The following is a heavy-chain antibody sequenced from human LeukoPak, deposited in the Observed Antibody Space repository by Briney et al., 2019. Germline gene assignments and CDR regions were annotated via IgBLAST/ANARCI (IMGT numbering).Heavy chain of an antibody. D-gene: IGHD5-24*01. Sequence: SGTLSLTCAVYGGSFGGYYWSWIRQPPGKGLEWIGEINHSGSTNYNPSLKSRVTISVDTSKNQFSLKLSSVTAADTAVYYCARLDFGDGYNYDFDYWGQGTLVTVSS. V-gene: IGHV4-34*01. CDR3: ARLDFGDGYNYDFDY. CDR1: GGSFGGYY. J-gene: IGHJ4*02. CDR2: INHSGST.